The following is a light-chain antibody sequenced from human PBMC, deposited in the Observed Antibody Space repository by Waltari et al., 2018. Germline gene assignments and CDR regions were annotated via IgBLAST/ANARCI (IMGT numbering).Light chain of an antibody. CDR3: QQSFNRPPT. Sequence: DIDMTQSPSSLSPSVGDVSPSTCRASQSISGYLHWYQQKPGRAPRLLIFAASNLQSGVPSRFSGSGSGTDFTLTISSLQPEDFATYYCQQSFNRPPTFGGGTKVEVK. CDR1: QSISGY. J-gene: IGKJ4*01. CDR2: AAS. V-gene: IGKV1-39*01.